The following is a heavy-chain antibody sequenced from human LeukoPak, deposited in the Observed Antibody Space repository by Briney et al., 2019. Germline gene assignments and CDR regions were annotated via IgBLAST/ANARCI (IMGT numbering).Heavy chain of an antibody. Sequence: SETLSLTCTVSGYSISSGYYWGWIRQPPGKGLEWIGSIYHSGSTYYNPSLKSRATISVDTSKNQFSLKLSSVTAADTAVYYCARHTVDILTGYPMYYFDYWGQGTLVTVSS. CDR3: ARHTVDILTGYPMYYFDY. V-gene: IGHV4-38-2*02. D-gene: IGHD3-9*01. CDR2: IYHSGST. J-gene: IGHJ4*02. CDR1: GYSISSGYY.